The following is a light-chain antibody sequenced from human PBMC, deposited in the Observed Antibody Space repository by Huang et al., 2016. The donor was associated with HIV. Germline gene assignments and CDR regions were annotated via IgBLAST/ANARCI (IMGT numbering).Light chain of an antibody. CDR3: MQGLQTPPT. Sequence: EIVMTQSPLSLPVSPGQPASISCTSSQNLLHRSGHNRLDWYLQKPGQSPQLLIFLTSNRASGVPDKFTGSGSGSNFTLSINKVQPDDVGIYYCMQGLQTPPTFGQGTKLEI. J-gene: IGKJ2*01. CDR1: QNLLHRSGHNR. CDR2: LTS. V-gene: IGKV2-28*01.